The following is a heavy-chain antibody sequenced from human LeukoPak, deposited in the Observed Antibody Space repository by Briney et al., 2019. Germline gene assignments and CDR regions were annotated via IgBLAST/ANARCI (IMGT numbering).Heavy chain of an antibody. CDR1: GGSISSGGYY. CDR2: IYYSGST. Sequence: SQTLSLTCTVSGGSISSGGYYWSWIRQHPGKGLEWIGYIYYSGSTYYNPSLKSRVTISVDTSKNQFSLKLSSVTAADTAVYYCARGTAMVRYYYGMDVWGQGTTVTVS. V-gene: IGHV4-31*03. CDR3: ARGTAMVRYYYGMDV. D-gene: IGHD5-18*01. J-gene: IGHJ6*02.